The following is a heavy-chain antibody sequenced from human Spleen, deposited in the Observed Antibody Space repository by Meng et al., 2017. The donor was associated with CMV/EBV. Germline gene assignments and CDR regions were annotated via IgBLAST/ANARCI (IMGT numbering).Heavy chain of an antibody. V-gene: IGHV1-2*02. CDR1: GYTFTRYY. CDR2: IYPNSGGT. J-gene: IGHJ3*02. D-gene: IGHD3-16*01. Sequence: ASVKVSCKASGYTFTRYYIHWVRQAPGQGLEWMGWIYPNSGGTNYAPKFQGRVTMTRDTSISTAYMELSRLRSDDTAVYYCARVRESWSDAFDIWGQGTMVTVSS. CDR3: ARVRESWSDAFDI.